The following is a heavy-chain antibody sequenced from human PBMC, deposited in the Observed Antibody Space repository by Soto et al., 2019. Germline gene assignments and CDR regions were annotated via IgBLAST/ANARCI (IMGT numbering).Heavy chain of an antibody. J-gene: IGHJ4*02. CDR1: GDSISSRRYY. Sequence: PSETLSLACTVAGDSISSRRYYWGWIRQPPGKGLEWIGSIYYSGSTYYNPSLKSRVTISVDTSKNQFSLKLSSVTAADTAVYYCARRDYYDFWSGYYTSASDYWGQGTLVTVSS. CDR3: ARRDYYDFWSGYYTSASDY. D-gene: IGHD3-3*01. V-gene: IGHV4-39*01. CDR2: IYYSGST.